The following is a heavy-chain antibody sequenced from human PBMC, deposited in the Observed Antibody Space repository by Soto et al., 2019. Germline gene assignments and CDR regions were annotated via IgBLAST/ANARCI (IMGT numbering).Heavy chain of an antibody. V-gene: IGHV4-34*01. Sequence: PSETLSLTCAVYGGSFSGYYWSWIRQPPGKGLEWIGEINHSGSTNYNPSLKSRVTISVDTSKNQFSLKLSSVTAADTAVYYCARRSVRGAPVGDYWGQGTLVTVSS. D-gene: IGHD3-10*01. CDR3: ARRSVRGAPVGDY. J-gene: IGHJ4*02. CDR1: GGSFSGYY. CDR2: INHSGST.